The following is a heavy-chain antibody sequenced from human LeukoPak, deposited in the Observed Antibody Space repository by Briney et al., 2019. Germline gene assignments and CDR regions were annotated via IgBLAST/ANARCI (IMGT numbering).Heavy chain of an antibody. V-gene: IGHV3-74*01. Sequence: GGSLRLSCTASGFTFSSYWMHWIRQAPGKGLVWVSHIKSDGSGINYADSVKGRFTISRDNAKNTLYLQMNSLRAEDTAVYYCTSGSYYNDYWGQGTLVTVSA. CDR3: TSGSYYNDY. J-gene: IGHJ4*02. CDR2: IKSDGSGI. D-gene: IGHD3-10*01. CDR1: GFTFSSYW.